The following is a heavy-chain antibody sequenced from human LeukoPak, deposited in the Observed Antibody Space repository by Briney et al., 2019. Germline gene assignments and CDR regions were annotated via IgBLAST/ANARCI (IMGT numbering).Heavy chain of an antibody. CDR3: ARPKYSSSWYFDS. CDR1: GASISSTSYY. V-gene: IGHV4-39*01. J-gene: IGHJ4*02. D-gene: IGHD6-13*01. CDR2: TYYRGTT. Sequence: PSETLSLTCTVSGASISSTSYYWGWIRQPPGKGLEWIGSTYYRGTTYYNPSLKSRVTMSVDTSKNQFSLRLNSVTAADTAVYYCARPKYSSSWYFDSWGQGTLVTVSS.